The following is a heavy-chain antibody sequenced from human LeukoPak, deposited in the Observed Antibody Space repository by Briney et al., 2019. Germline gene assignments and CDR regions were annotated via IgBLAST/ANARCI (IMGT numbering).Heavy chain of an antibody. D-gene: IGHD1-26*01. CDR2: MYHSGST. Sequence: SETLSPTCTVSGYSISSGYYWGWIRQPPGKGLEWIGSMYHSGSTYYNPSLKSRVTISVDTSKNHFSLKLSSVTASDTALYHCARDGGIVGAANPYFDYWGQGTLVTVSS. J-gene: IGHJ4*02. CDR3: ARDGGIVGAANPYFDY. V-gene: IGHV4-38-2*02. CDR1: GYSISSGYY.